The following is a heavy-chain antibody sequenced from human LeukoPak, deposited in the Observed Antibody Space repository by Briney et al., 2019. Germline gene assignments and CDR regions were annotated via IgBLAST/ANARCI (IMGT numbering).Heavy chain of an antibody. CDR1: GFTCGDYA. J-gene: IGHJ4*02. CDR3: TRSGGSYRHRTDY. CDR2: ISSKAYGGTT. Sequence: QPGRSLRLSCIASGFTCGDYAMSWFRQAPGKGLEWVGFISSKAYGGTTEYAASVKGRFTISRDDSKSIAYLQMNSLKTEDTAVYYCTRSGGSYRHRTDYRGQGTLVTVSS. D-gene: IGHD3-16*02. V-gene: IGHV3-49*03.